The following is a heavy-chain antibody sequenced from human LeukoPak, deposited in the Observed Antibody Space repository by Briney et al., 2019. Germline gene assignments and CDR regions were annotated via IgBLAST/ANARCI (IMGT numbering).Heavy chain of an antibody. CDR2: VNPSGGAT. CDR3: ATYTSAIQYFLY. D-gene: IGHD6-19*01. J-gene: IGHJ4*02. CDR1: GYSFTDYY. V-gene: IGHV1-2*02. Sequence: GASVKVSCKASGYSFTDYYIHWVRQAPGQGPEGMGWVNPSGGATKYAQKFQDRVTMTRDTSISTAYLELSGLTSDDTAVYYCATYTSAIQYFLYWGLGTLVTVSS.